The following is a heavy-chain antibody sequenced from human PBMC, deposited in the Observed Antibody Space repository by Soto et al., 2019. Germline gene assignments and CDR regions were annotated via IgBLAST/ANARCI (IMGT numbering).Heavy chain of an antibody. CDR3: AREPYYYDSSGYPDY. J-gene: IGHJ4*02. CDR1: GYTFTSYG. CDR2: ISAYNGNT. V-gene: IGHV1-18*01. Sequence: ASVKVSCKASGYTFTSYGISWVRQAPGQGLEWMGWISAYNGNTNYAQKLQGRVTMTTDTSTSTAYMELRSLRSDDTAVYYCAREPYYYDSSGYPDYWGQGTLVTVSS. D-gene: IGHD3-22*01.